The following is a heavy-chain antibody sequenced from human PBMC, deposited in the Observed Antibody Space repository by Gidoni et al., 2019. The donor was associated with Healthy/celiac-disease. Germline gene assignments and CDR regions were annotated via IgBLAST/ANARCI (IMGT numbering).Heavy chain of an antibody. D-gene: IGHD3-10*01. CDR1: GGSISSYY. CDR3: ARDQEYYGSGRTGYYGMDV. CDR2: IYYSGST. J-gene: IGHJ6*02. V-gene: IGHV4-59*01. Sequence: QVQLQESGPGLVKPSATLSLTCTVSGGSISSYYWSWIRQPPGKGLEWIGYIYYSGSTNYNPSLKSRVTISVDTPKNQFSLKLSSVTAADTAVYYCARDQEYYGSGRTGYYGMDVWGQGTTVTVSS.